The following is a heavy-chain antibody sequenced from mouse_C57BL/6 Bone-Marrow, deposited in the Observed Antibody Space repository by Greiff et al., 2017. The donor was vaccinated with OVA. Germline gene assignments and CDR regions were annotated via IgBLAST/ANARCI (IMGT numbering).Heavy chain of an antibody. Sequence: EVKLEESGGDLVKPGGSLKLSCAASGFTFSSYGMSWVRQTPDKRLEWVATISSGGSYTYYPDSVKGRFTISRDNAKNTLYLQMSSLKSEDTAMYYCARRGYWGQGTLVTVSA. CDR2: ISSGGSYT. CDR3: ARRGY. V-gene: IGHV5-6*02. CDR1: GFTFSSYG. J-gene: IGHJ3*01.